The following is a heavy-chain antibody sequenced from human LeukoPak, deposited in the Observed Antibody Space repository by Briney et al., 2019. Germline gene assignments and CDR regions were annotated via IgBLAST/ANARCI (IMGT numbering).Heavy chain of an antibody. D-gene: IGHD3-10*01. V-gene: IGHV4-39*01. CDR3: ANLRRDYYGSGTLSEYFHH. J-gene: IGHJ1*01. CDR2: IYYSGNT. Sequence: SETLSLTCTVSGGSISSSNYYWAWIRQPAGKGLEWIGSIYYSGNTYYNPSLKSRVTISVDTSKNQFSLKLSSVTAADTAVYYCANLRRDYYGSGTLSEYFHHWGQGTLVTVSS. CDR1: GGSISSSNYY.